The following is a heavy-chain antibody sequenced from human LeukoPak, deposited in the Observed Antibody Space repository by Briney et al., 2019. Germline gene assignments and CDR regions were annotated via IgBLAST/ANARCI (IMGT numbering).Heavy chain of an antibody. CDR2: ISSSGSTI. CDR1: GFTFSDYY. V-gene: IGHV3-11*01. J-gene: IGHJ6*02. Sequence: PGGSLRLSCAASGFTFSDYYMGWIRQAPGKGLEWVSYISSSGSTIYYADSVKGRFTISRDNAKNSLYLQMNSLRAEDTAVYYCARVGVSSIAAAGAYYYYGMDVWGQGTTVTVSS. CDR3: ARVGVSSIAAAGAYYYYGMDV. D-gene: IGHD6-13*01.